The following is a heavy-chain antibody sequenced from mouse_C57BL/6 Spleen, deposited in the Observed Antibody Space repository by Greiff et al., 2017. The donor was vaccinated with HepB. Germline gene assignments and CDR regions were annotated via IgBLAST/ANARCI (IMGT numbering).Heavy chain of an antibody. J-gene: IGHJ3*01. CDR1: GYTFTSYW. V-gene: IGHV1-59*01. CDR2: IDPSDSYT. D-gene: IGHD1-1*01. Sequence: QVQLQQPGAELVRPGTSVKLSCKASGYTFTSYWMHWVKQRPGQGLEWIGVIDPSDSYTNYNQKFKGKATLTVDTSSSTAYMQLSSLTSEDSTVYYCARRDYGSSYEWGQGTLVTVSA. CDR3: ARRDYGSSYE.